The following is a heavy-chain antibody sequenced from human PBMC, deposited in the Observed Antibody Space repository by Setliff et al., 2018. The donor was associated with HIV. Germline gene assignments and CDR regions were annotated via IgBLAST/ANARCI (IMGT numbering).Heavy chain of an antibody. J-gene: IGHJ4*02. CDR1: GYTFNNDG. V-gene: IGHV1-18*01. CDR3: ASDAPGNTVAAPGY. CDR2: IRAYSGNT. D-gene: IGHD2-15*01. Sequence: ASVKVSCKTSGYTFNNDGISWVRQAPGHGLEWMGSIRAYSGNTNYAPKLQGRVTLTTDTSTSTADMELRSLRSDDTAVYYCASDAPGNTVAAPGYWGQGTLVAVAS.